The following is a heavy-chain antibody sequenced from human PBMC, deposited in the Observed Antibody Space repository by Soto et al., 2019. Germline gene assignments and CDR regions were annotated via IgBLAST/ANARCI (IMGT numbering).Heavy chain of an antibody. V-gene: IGHV3-13*01. Sequence: EVLLVESGGGLVQPGGSLRLSCAASGFPFSTYDMHWVRQSPGKGLEWISAIGAAGDTYYSDSMKGRFTISRDNAKSSLYPQMNSLSAGDSAVYYCSRGPVAGPSYYYMDMWGKGTTVIVSS. CDR2: IGAAGDT. CDR1: GFPFSTYD. D-gene: IGHD6-19*01. CDR3: SRGPVAGPSYYYMDM. J-gene: IGHJ6*03.